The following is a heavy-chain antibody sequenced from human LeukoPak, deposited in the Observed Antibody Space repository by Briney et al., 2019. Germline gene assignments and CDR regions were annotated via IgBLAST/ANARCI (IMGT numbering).Heavy chain of an antibody. CDR1: GASVSTYF. J-gene: IGHJ1*01. CDR2: IYNSVST. CDR3: ARDEGCRGSSCSRGYFHD. D-gene: IGHD2-15*01. V-gene: IGHV4-59*02. Sequence: SETLSLTXTVSGASVSTYFWSWIRQPPGQGLEWIGQIYNSVSTDYNPSLKSRVTISVDTSKNQLSLKLSSVTAADTALHYCARDEGCRGSSCSRGYFHDWGQGTLVTVSS.